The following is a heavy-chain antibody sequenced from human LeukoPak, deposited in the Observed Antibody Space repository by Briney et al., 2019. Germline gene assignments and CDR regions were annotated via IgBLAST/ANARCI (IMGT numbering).Heavy chain of an antibody. J-gene: IGHJ4*02. D-gene: IGHD1-26*01. V-gene: IGHV3-48*03. CDR3: ARDLGGGTFDY. CDR2: ISSSGSTI. CDR1: GSTFSSYE. Sequence: GGSLRLSCAASGSTFSSYEMNWVRQAPGKGLEWVSYISSSGSTIYYADSVKGRFTISRDNAKNSLYLQMNSLRAEDTAVYYCARDLGGGTFDYWGQGTLVTVSS.